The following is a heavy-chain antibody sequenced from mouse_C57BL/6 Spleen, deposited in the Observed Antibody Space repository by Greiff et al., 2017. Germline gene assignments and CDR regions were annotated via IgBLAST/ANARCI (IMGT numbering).Heavy chain of an antibody. D-gene: IGHD2-5*01. J-gene: IGHJ4*01. V-gene: IGHV1-4*01. CDR2: INPSSGYT. Sequence: QVQLQQPGAELARPGASVKMSCKASGYTFTSYTMHWVKQRPGQGLEWIGYINPSSGYTKYNQKFKDKATLTADKSSSTAYMQLSSLTSEDSAVDYCARTLYYSNYEGYAMDYWGQGTSVTVSA. CDR3: ARTLYYSNYEGYAMDY. CDR1: GYTFTSYT.